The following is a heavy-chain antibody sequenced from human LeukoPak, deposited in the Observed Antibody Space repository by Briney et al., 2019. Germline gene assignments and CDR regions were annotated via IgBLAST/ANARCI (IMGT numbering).Heavy chain of an antibody. CDR1: GGSISSSSYY. D-gene: IGHD3-9*01. CDR3: ASRYFDWSGPLY. CDR2: IYYSGST. V-gene: IGHV4-30-4*08. Sequence: SETLSLTCTVSGGSISSSSYYWGWIRQPPGKGLEWVGYIYYSGSTYYNPSLKSRVTISVDTSKNQFSLKLSSVTAADTAVYYCASRYFDWSGPLYWGQGTLVTVSS. J-gene: IGHJ4*02.